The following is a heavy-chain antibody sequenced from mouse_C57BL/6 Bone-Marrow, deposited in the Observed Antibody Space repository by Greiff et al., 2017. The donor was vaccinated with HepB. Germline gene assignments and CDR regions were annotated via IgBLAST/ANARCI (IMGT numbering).Heavy chain of an antibody. J-gene: IGHJ2*01. V-gene: IGHV2-2*01. CDR2: IWSGGSN. CDR3: SSQLGGGNYFDY. D-gene: IGHD4-1*02. Sequence: VQLQQSGPGLVQPSQSLSITCTVSGFSLTSYGVHWVRQSPGKGLEWLGVIWSGGSNDYNAAFISRLSISKDNSKCQVFFKMNSLQADDTAIYYCSSQLGGGNYFDYWGQGTTLTVSS. CDR1: GFSLTSYG.